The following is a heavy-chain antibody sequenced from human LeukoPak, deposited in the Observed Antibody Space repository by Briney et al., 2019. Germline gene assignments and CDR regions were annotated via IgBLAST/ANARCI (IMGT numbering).Heavy chain of an antibody. V-gene: IGHV4-38-2*02. D-gene: IGHD6-13*01. Sequence: SETLSLTCTVSGYSISSGYYWGWIRQPPGKGLEWIGSIYHSGSTYYNPSLKSRVTISVDTSKNQFSLKLTSVTAADTAVFYCARHSWYGIPQRGVDNWFDPWGQGTLVTVSS. CDR1: GYSISSGYY. CDR3: ARHSWYGIPQRGVDNWFDP. CDR2: IYHSGST. J-gene: IGHJ5*02.